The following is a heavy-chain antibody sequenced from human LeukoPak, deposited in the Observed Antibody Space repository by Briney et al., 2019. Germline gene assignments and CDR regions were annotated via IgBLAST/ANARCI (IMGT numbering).Heavy chain of an antibody. Sequence: PGGSLRLSCAASGFTFSSYSMNWVRQAPVKGLEWVSYISSSSNILYYADSVKGRFTISRDNSKNTLYLQMNSLRAEDTAVYYCAKSGGQQWLVHMDVWGKGTTVTVSS. CDR1: GFTFSSYS. CDR3: AKSGGQQWLVHMDV. D-gene: IGHD6-19*01. CDR2: ISSSSNIL. J-gene: IGHJ6*03. V-gene: IGHV3-48*01.